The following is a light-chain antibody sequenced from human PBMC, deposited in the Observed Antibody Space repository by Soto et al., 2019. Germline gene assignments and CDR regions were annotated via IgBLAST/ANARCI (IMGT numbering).Light chain of an antibody. J-gene: IGLJ1*01. CDR1: SSDVGSYNL. CDR2: EGS. CDR3: CSFAGSNTFV. Sequence: QSALTQPASVSGSPGQSITLSCTGTSSDVGSYNLVSWYQQHPGKAPKLMIYEGSKRPSGVSNRFSASKSGNTASLTISGLQAEDEADYYCCSFAGSNTFVFGTGTKVTVL. V-gene: IGLV2-23*03.